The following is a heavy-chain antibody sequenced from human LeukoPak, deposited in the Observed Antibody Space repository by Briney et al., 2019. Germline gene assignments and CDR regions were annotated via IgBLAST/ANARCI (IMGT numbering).Heavy chain of an antibody. Sequence: GGSLRLTCAASGFTFSSYAMHWVRQAPGKGLEWVAVISYDGSNKYYADSVKGRFTISRDNSKNTLYLQMNSLRAEDTAVYYCARGTRYGYCSSTSCSLLDVWGQGTTVTVSS. J-gene: IGHJ6*02. V-gene: IGHV3-30-3*01. CDR1: GFTFSSYA. D-gene: IGHD2-2*03. CDR2: ISYDGSNK. CDR3: ARGTRYGYCSSTSCSLLDV.